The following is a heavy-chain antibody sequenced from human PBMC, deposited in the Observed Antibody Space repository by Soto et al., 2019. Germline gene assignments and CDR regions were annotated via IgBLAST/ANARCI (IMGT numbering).Heavy chain of an antibody. Sequence: SETLSLICTVSGGSISSYYWSWIRQPPGKGLEWIGYIYYSGSTNYNPSLKSRVTISVDTSKNQFSLKLSSVTAADTAVYYCARNNGYDWDNRWFDPWGQGTLVTVSS. CDR3: ARNNGYDWDNRWFDP. CDR1: GGSISSYY. V-gene: IGHV4-59*01. J-gene: IGHJ5*02. D-gene: IGHD5-12*01. CDR2: IYYSGST.